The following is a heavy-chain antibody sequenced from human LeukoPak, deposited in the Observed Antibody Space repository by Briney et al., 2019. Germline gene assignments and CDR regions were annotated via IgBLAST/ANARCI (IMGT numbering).Heavy chain of an antibody. V-gene: IGHV1-2*02. CDR3: ARGDYDRSGYYFRY. Sequence: EASVKVSCKASGYTFTGYYMHWVRQAPGQGLEWMGWINPNSGGTNYAQKFQGRVTMTRDTSISTAYMELTRLRSDDTAVYYCARGDYDRSGYYFRYWGQGTLVTVSS. D-gene: IGHD3-22*01. J-gene: IGHJ4*02. CDR2: INPNSGGT. CDR1: GYTFTGYY.